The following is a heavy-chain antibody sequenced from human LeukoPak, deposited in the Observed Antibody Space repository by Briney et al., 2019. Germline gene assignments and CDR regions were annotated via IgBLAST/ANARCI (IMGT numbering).Heavy chain of an antibody. CDR1: GLTVSSYS. J-gene: IGHJ4*02. D-gene: IGHD2-15*01. Sequence: GGSLRLSCVASGLTVSSYSMNWVRQAPGKGLEWVSYISSSSSTIYYADSVKGRFTISRDNAKNSLDLRMNSLRDEDTAVHYCARARASGRSGFDYWGQGTLVTVSS. CDR3: ARARASGRSGFDY. CDR2: ISSSSSTI. V-gene: IGHV3-48*02.